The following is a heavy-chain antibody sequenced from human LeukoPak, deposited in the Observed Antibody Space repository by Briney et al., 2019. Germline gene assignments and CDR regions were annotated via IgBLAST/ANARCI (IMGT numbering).Heavy chain of an antibody. D-gene: IGHD4-11*01. CDR3: RASGGVTTDDWFDP. V-gene: IGHV3-73*01. Sequence: PGGSLRLSCAASGFTFSGSAMHWVRQASGQGLEWVGRIRSKANSYATTYAASVKGRFTISRDDSKNTAYLQMNSLKTEDTAVYYCRASGGVTTDDWFDPWGQGTLVTVSS. CDR2: IRSKANSYAT. CDR1: GFTFSGSA. J-gene: IGHJ5*02.